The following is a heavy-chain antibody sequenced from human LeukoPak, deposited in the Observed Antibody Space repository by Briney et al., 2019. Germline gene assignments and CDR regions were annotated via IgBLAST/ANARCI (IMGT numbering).Heavy chain of an antibody. CDR2: ISGSGGST. CDR1: GFTFSSYA. J-gene: IGHJ4*02. V-gene: IGHV3-23*01. Sequence: PGGSLRLSCAASGFTFSSYAMSWVRQAPGKGLEWVSGISGSGGSTYYADSVKGRFSTSRDNFKNTLYLQMSSLRAEDTAVYYCAKAVGYSPATYFDYWGQGTLVTVSS. D-gene: IGHD2-15*01. CDR3: AKAVGYSPATYFDY.